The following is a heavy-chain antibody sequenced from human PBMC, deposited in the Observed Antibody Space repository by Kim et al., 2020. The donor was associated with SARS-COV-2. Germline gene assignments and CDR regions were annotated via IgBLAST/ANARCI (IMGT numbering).Heavy chain of an antibody. CDR3: ARMIYIDPGIAAAGPFDY. CDR1: GFTFSSYS. Sequence: GSLRLSCAASGFTFSSYSMNWVRQAPGKGLEWVSYISSSSSTIYYADSVKGRFTISRDNAKNSLYLQMNSLRDEDTAVYYCARMIYIDPGIAAAGPFDYWGQGTLVTVSS. CDR2: ISSSSSTI. D-gene: IGHD6-13*01. J-gene: IGHJ4*02. V-gene: IGHV3-48*02.